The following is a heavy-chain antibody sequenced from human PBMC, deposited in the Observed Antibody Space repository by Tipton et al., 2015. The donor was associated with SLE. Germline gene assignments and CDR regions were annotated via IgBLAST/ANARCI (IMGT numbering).Heavy chain of an antibody. CDR2: IYASGST. CDR3: ARERSVVGAPGDAFDI. J-gene: IGHJ3*02. D-gene: IGHD1-26*01. V-gene: IGHV4-4*07. Sequence: TLSLTCTVSDGSISDYYWTWIRQPAGEGLEWIGRIYASGSTNYNPPLKSRVTISVDTSKNQFSLKLSSVTAADTAVYYCARERSVVGAPGDAFDIWGQGTMVTVSS. CDR1: DGSISDYY.